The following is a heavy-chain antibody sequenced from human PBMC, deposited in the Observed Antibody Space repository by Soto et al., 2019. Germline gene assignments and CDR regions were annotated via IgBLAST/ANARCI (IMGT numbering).Heavy chain of an antibody. CDR3: AKHRTPYYYDSSGYYYGGNRDKYAFDI. Sequence: PGESLKISCAASGFTFSSYAMSWVRQAPGKGLEWVSAISGSGGSTYYADSVKGRFTISRDNSKNTLYLQMNSLRAEDTAVYYCAKHRTPYYYDSSGYYYGGNRDKYAFDIWGQGTMVTVSS. J-gene: IGHJ3*02. CDR1: GFTFSSYA. D-gene: IGHD3-22*01. V-gene: IGHV3-23*01. CDR2: ISGSGGST.